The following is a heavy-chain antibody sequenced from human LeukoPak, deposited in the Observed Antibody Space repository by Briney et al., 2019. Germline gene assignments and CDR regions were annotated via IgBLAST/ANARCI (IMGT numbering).Heavy chain of an antibody. CDR3: ARWVDSWIV. V-gene: IGHV4-59*01. Sequence: PSGTLSLTCTVSGGSISSYYWSWIRQPPGTGLEWIGYIYYSGSTNYNPSLKSRVTISVDTSKNQFSLKLSSVTAADTAVYYCARWVDSWIVWGQGTLVTVSS. J-gene: IGHJ4*02. CDR1: GGSISSYY. D-gene: IGHD2-2*03. CDR2: IYYSGST.